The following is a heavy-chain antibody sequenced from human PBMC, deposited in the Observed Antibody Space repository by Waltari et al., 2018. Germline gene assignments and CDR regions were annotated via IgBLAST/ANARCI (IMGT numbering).Heavy chain of an antibody. J-gene: IGHJ6*04. CDR2: INSDGSST. Sequence: EVQLVESGGGLVQPGGSLRVSCAGSGFTFSNSWLHWVRQAPGKGLVWVSHINSDGSSTDYADSVKGRFTISRDNAKNTVYLQMNSLRAEDTAVYYCARDRSYAMDVWGKGTTVTVSS. CDR3: ARDRSYAMDV. V-gene: IGHV3-74*01. CDR1: GFTFSNSW.